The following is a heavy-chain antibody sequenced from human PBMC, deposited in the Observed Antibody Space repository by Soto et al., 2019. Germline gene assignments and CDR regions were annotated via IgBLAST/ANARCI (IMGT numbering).Heavy chain of an antibody. V-gene: IGHV1-46*01. CDR3: ARSKAPGASDAFDI. CDR2: IKPSCGSP. J-gene: IGHJ3*02. D-gene: IGHD2-8*02. CDR1: GCTLTRHY. Sequence: LMKVSFTASGCTLTRHYRYLVRENPGEGLQCMGVIKPSCGSPFCPQKFQGAVTMTSDTSTTTVYMALNSLRTEDTGVYYCARSKAPGASDAFDIWGTGTMATV.